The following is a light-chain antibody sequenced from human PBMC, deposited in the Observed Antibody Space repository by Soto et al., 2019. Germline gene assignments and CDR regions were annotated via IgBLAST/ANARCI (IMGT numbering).Light chain of an antibody. Sequence: AIQLTQSPSSLSASVGDRVSITCRASQGISSALDWYQQKPGKAPKLLIYDASSLESGVPSRFSGSGSGTDFNLTISSLQPEDFATYYCQQFNSYPFTFGPGTKVDIK. CDR1: QGISSA. CDR2: DAS. J-gene: IGKJ3*01. V-gene: IGKV1-13*02. CDR3: QQFNSYPFT.